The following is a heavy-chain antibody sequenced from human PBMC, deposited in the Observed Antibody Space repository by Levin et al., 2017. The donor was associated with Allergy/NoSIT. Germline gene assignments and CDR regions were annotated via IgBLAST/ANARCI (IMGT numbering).Heavy chain of an antibody. CDR1: GFTFSSYA. V-gene: IGHV3-30-3*01. CDR2: ISYDGSNK. Sequence: QRGESLKISCAASGFTFSSYAMHWVRQAPGKGLEWVAVISYDGSNKYYADSVKGRFTISRDNSKNTLYLQMNSLRAEDTAVYYCARDQYYGSGSYYSAGRYYYYGMDVWGQGTTVTVSS. D-gene: IGHD3-10*01. J-gene: IGHJ6*02. CDR3: ARDQYYGSGSYYSAGRYYYYGMDV.